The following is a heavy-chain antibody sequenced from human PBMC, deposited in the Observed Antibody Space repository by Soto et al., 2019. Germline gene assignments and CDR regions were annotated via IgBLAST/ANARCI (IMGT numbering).Heavy chain of an antibody. CDR3: ARINKGYGTDS. V-gene: IGHV4-39*01. CDR1: GGAISSSSYY. D-gene: IGHD5-18*01. CDR2: IDYTGNT. Sequence: SETLSLTCTVSGGAISSSSYYWGCIRQPPGKGLEWIASIDYTGNTFYNPSLTSRVTISVDTSKNQFSLKVTSVTAADTTVYYCARINKGYGTDSWGQGTLVTVSS. J-gene: IGHJ4*02.